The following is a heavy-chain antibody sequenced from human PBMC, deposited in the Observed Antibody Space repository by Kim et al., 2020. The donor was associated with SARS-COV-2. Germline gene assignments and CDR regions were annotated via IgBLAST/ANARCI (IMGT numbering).Heavy chain of an antibody. CDR3: ARVGGNDFWSGPFDY. J-gene: IGHJ4*02. CDR1: GFTFSSYG. D-gene: IGHD3-3*01. Sequence: GGSLRLSCAASGFTFSSYGMHWVRQAPGKGLEWVAVIWYDGSNKYYADSVKGRFTISRDNSKNTLYLQMNSLRAEDTAVYYCARVGGNDFWSGPFDYWGQGTLVTVSS. CDR2: IWYDGSNK. V-gene: IGHV3-33*01.